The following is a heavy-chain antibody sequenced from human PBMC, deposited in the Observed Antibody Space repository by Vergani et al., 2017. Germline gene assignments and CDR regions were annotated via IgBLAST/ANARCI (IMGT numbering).Heavy chain of an antibody. CDR2: ISYDGSNK. CDR3: AKDRGRQQLVRFDY. D-gene: IGHD6-13*01. J-gene: IGHJ4*02. Sequence: VQLLESGGGLVQPGGSLRLSCAASGFTFSSYGMHWVRQAPGKGLEWVAVISYDGSNKYYADSVKGRFTISRDNSKNTLYLQMNSLRAEDTAVYYCAKDRGRQQLVRFDYWGQGTLVTVSS. CDR1: GFTFSSYG. V-gene: IGHV3-30*18.